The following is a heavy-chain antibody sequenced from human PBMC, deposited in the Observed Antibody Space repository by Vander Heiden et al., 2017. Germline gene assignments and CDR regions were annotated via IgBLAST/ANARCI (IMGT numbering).Heavy chain of an antibody. CDR2: ISGSGYNI. Sequence: EVQLVESGGGLVKPGGSLRLACAASGFPVSSYTMDWVRQAPGKGLEWVSSISGSGYNIYYADSVKGRFTISRDNAKNSLYLQMNSLRAEDTAVYYCARHHCTGGSCRGYFDFWGQGTLVTVSS. V-gene: IGHV3-21*01. J-gene: IGHJ4*02. D-gene: IGHD2-8*02. CDR3: ARHHCTGGSCRGYFDF. CDR1: GFPVSSYT.